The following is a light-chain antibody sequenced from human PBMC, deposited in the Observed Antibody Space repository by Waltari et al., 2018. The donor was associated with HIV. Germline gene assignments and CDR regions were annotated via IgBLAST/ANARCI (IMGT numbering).Light chain of an antibody. Sequence: YELTQPPSVSVSPGQTASITCSGDKLGDKYACWYQQKPGQSPVLVIYQDSKRPSGIPERFSGFNSGNTATLTISGTQAMDEADYYCQAWDSSTVVFGGGTKLTVL. V-gene: IGLV3-1*01. CDR1: KLGDKY. CDR3: QAWDSSTVV. CDR2: QDS. J-gene: IGLJ2*01.